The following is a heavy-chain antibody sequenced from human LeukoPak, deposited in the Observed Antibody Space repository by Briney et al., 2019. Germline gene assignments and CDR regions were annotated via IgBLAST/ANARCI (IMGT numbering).Heavy chain of an antibody. V-gene: IGHV3-23*01. CDR1: GFSFSNAA. J-gene: IGHJ4*02. Sequence: PGGSLRLSCAASGFSFSNAAMSWVRQAPGKGLEWVSTIYDRGGPTYYADSVKGRFIISRDNSKNTLYLQMNSPRAEDSAVYYCAHKTGFDYWGQGTLVSVSS. CDR3: AHKTGFDY. CDR2: IYDRGGPT.